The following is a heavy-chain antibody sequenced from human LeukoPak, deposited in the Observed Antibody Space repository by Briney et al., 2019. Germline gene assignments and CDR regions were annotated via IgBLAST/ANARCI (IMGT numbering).Heavy chain of an antibody. CDR2: IYTSGST. D-gene: IGHD3-3*01. V-gene: IGHV4-4*07. CDR1: GGSISSYY. J-gene: IGHJ4*02. Sequence: KASETLSLTCTVSGGSISSYYWSWLRQPAGKGLEWIGRIYTSGSTNYNPSLKSRVTMSVDTSKNQFSLKLSSVTAADTAVYYCARSHYDFWSGSRNYFDYWGQGTLVTVSS. CDR3: ARSHYDFWSGSRNYFDY.